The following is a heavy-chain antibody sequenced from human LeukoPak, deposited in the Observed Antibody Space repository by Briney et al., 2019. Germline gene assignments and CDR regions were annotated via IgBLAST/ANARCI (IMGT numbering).Heavy chain of an antibody. CDR2: IYSGGYA. V-gene: IGHV3-53*01. CDR1: GFTVSSNY. D-gene: IGHD1-26*01. Sequence: GGSLRLSCAASGFTVSSNYMSWVRQAPGKGLEWVSVIYSGGYAYYADSMKGRFTISRDSSKNTLYLQTNSLRAEDTAVYYCARTIFGAALDYWGQGTLVTVSS. CDR3: ARTIFGAALDY. J-gene: IGHJ4*02.